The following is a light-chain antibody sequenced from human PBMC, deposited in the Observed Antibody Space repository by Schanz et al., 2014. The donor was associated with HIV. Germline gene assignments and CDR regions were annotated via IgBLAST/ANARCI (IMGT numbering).Light chain of an antibody. CDR2: GAS. J-gene: IGKJ1*01. CDR1: QSVGSY. V-gene: IGKV3-20*01. Sequence: DIVLTQSPATLSLSPGERATLSCRASQSVGSYLAWYQQKPGQAPRLLIYGASRRATGIPERFSGWGSGTDFTLTISRVEPEDYAVYYCQYYGSPPWTFGQGTKVEVK. CDR3: QYYGSPPWT.